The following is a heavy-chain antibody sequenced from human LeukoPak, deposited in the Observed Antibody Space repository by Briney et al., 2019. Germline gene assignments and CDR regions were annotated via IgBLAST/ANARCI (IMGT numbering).Heavy chain of an antibody. D-gene: IGHD6-19*01. Sequence: GGSLRLSCAASGFTFSSYAMSWVRQAPGKGLEWVSAISGSGGSTYYADSVKGRFTISRDNSKNTLYLQMNSLGAEDTAVYYCAKVGVGSSGWYISPLYYYYGMDVWGQGTTVTVSS. J-gene: IGHJ6*02. V-gene: IGHV3-23*01. CDR2: ISGSGGST. CDR3: AKVGVGSSGWYISPLYYYYGMDV. CDR1: GFTFSSYA.